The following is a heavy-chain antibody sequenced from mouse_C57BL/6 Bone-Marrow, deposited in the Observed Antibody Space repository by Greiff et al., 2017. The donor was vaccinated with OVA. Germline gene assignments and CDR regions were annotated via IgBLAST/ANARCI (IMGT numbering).Heavy chain of an antibody. J-gene: IGHJ3*01. D-gene: IGHD2-3*01. CDR2: IYPGSGST. CDR3: ARDGGYSSAWFAY. V-gene: IGHV1-55*01. Sequence: QVQLQQPGAELVKPGASVKMSCKASGYTFTSYWITWVKQRPGQGLEWIGDIYPGSGSTNYNEKFKSKATLTVDTSSSTAYMQLSSLTSEDSAVYYCARDGGYSSAWFAYWGQGTLVTVSA. CDR1: GYTFTSYW.